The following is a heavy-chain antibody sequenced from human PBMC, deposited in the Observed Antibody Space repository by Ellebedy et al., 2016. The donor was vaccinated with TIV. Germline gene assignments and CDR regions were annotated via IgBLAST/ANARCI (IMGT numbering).Heavy chain of an antibody. D-gene: IGHD6-19*01. CDR3: ARHGGIAVAATY. V-gene: IGHV4-39*01. CDR2: IYYSGST. Sequence: SETLSLTXTVSGGSISSSSYYWGWIRQPPGKGLEWIGSIYYSGSTYYNPSLKSRVTISVDTSKNQFFLKLSSVTAADTAEYYCARHGGIAVAATYWGQGTLVTVSS. CDR1: GGSISSSSYY. J-gene: IGHJ4*02.